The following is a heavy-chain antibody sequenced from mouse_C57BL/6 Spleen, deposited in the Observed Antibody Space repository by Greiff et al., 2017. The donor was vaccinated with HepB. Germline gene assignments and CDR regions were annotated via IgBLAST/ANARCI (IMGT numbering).Heavy chain of an antibody. Sequence: VMLVESGAELARPGASVKMSCKASGYTFTSYTMHWVKQRPGQGLEWIGYINPSSGYTKYNQKFKDKATLTADKSSSTAYMQLSSLTSEDSAVYYCAGLGYAMDYWGQGTSVTVSS. J-gene: IGHJ4*01. CDR3: AGLGYAMDY. CDR1: GYTFTSYT. D-gene: IGHD2-13*01. CDR2: INPSSGYT. V-gene: IGHV1-4*01.